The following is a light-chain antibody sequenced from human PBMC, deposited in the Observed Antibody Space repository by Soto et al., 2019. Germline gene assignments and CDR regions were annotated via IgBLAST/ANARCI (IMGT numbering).Light chain of an antibody. Sequence: SQSQAAGSVSTEKRDIPSCRASQSVSSNLAWYQQKPGQAPRLLIYAASTRATGIPARFSGSGSGTGFTLAVCGLQSDGFADYCCQQYNNWHGFAEGTKVDI. CDR1: QSVSSN. CDR2: AAS. CDR3: QQYNNWHG. V-gene: IGKV3-15*01. J-gene: IGKJ1*01.